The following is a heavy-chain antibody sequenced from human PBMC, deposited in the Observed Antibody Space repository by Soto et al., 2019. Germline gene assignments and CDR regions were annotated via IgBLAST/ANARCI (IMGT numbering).Heavy chain of an antibody. V-gene: IGHV4-34*01. CDR2: INHRGST. J-gene: IGHJ5*02. CDR1: GGSFSGYY. Sequence: PSETLSLTCAVFGGSFSGYYWSWIRQPPGKGLEWIGDINHRGSTNYNPSLKSRVTISVDTSKNQFSLKLSSVTASDTAVYFCATTNWNHNWFDPWGQGTLVTVS. D-gene: IGHD1-1*01. CDR3: ATTNWNHNWFDP.